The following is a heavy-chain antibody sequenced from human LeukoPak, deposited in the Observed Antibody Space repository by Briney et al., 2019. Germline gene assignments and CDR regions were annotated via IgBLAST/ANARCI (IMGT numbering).Heavy chain of an antibody. Sequence: WGSLRLSCAASGFTFSSYAMHWVRQAPGKGLEWVAVISYDGSNKYYADSVKGRFTISRDNPKNTLYLQMNSLRAEDTAVYYCARVAHYGEYVGGGMDVSGKRATVTPSS. CDR2: ISYDGSNK. V-gene: IGHV3-30*04. J-gene: IGHJ6*04. CDR3: ARVAHYGEYVGGGMDV. CDR1: GFTFSSYA. D-gene: IGHD4-17*01.